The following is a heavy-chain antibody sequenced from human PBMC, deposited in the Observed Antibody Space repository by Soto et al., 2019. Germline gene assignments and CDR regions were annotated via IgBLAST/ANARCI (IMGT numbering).Heavy chain of an antibody. CDR2: IYYSGST. CDR3: AIVTYYYDSSGYSRPLFDY. D-gene: IGHD3-22*01. Sequence: SETLYLSCTVSGGSISSYYWSWIRQPPGKGLEWIGYIYYSGSTNYNPSLKSRVTISVDTSKNQFSLKLSSVTAADTAVYYCAIVTYYYDSSGYSRPLFDYWGQGTLVTVS. J-gene: IGHJ4*02. V-gene: IGHV4-59*01. CDR1: GGSISSYY.